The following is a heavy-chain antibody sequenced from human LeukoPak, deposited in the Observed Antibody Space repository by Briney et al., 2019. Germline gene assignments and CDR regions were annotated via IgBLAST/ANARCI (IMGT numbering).Heavy chain of an antibody. Sequence: APVKVSCKASGYTFTSYGITWVRQAPGQGLEWMGWISTYNVNTNYAQKLQGRVTMTTDTSTSTAYMELRSLRSDDTAVYYCARDQYYDSKGWFDPWGQGTLVTVSS. J-gene: IGHJ5*02. CDR1: GYTFTSYG. V-gene: IGHV1-18*01. CDR3: ARDQYYDSKGWFDP. D-gene: IGHD3-22*01. CDR2: ISTYNVNT.